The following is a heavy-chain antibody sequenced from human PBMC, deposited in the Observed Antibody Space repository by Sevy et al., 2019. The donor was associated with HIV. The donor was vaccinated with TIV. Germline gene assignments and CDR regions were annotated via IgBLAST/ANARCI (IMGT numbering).Heavy chain of an antibody. CDR3: AKGASDYVWGSYRYFDY. V-gene: IGHV3-23*01. J-gene: IGHJ4*02. D-gene: IGHD3-16*02. Sequence: GESLKISCAASGFTFSSYAMSWVRQAPGKGLEWVSAISGSGGSTYYADSVKGRFTISRDNSKNTLYLQMNSLRAEDTAVYYCAKGASDYVWGSYRYFDYWGQGTLVTVSS. CDR2: ISGSGGST. CDR1: GFTFSSYA.